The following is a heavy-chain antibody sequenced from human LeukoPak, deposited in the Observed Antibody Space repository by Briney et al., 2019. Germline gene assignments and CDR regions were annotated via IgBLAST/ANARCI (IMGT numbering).Heavy chain of an antibody. V-gene: IGHV4-38-2*02. Sequence: SETLSLTCTVSSYSISSHYYWGWIRQPPGKGLEWIGSAYHSGTTHYNPSLKSRVTISADTSNNQLSLKLSSLTAADTAVYYCAGGRWISGSYYNFDYWGQGTLVTVSS. CDR3: AGGRWISGSYYNFDY. D-gene: IGHD1-26*01. CDR2: AYHSGTT. CDR1: SYSISSHYY. J-gene: IGHJ4*02.